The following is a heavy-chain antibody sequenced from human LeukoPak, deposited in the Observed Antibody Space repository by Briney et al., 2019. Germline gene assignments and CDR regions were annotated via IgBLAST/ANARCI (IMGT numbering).Heavy chain of an antibody. V-gene: IGHV4-34*01. Sequence: TPSETLSLTCAVSGGSFSGYYWSWIRQPPGKGLEWLGEINHDGSTNYNPSLKSRVIMSVDTSKNQFSLKLTSVGAADTAVYYCARGAYYYDDNSGYHYWGQGTLVTVSS. J-gene: IGHJ4*02. CDR3: ARGAYYYDDNSGYHY. D-gene: IGHD3-22*01. CDR1: GGSFSGYY. CDR2: INHDGST.